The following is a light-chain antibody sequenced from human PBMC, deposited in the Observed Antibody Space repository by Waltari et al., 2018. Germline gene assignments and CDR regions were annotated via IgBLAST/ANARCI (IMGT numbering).Light chain of an antibody. V-gene: IGKV3-20*01. CDR3: QQYNSSPYT. Sequence: PGTLSLSPGERVTLSCRASQSVSSSYLAWYQQKPGQAPRLLIYGASSRATGIPDRFSGSGSGTAFTLTISRLEPEDFAVYHCQQYNSSPYTFGQGTKLEIK. CDR2: GAS. CDR1: QSVSSSY. J-gene: IGKJ2*01.